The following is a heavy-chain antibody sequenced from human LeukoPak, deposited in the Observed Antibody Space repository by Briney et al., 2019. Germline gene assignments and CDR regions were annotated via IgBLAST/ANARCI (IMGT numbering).Heavy chain of an antibody. Sequence: PGGSLRLSCAVSGFTVTTNYMSWVRQAPGKGLEWVSVLYNGGFTYYADSVKGRFTISRDNSRSTLYLQMNSLRAEDTALYYCAKDTSIGRYCTNGVCSPFDYWGQGTLVTVSS. CDR3: AKDTSIGRYCTNGVCSPFDY. CDR2: LYNGGFT. D-gene: IGHD2-8*01. J-gene: IGHJ4*02. CDR1: GFTVTTNY. V-gene: IGHV3-53*01.